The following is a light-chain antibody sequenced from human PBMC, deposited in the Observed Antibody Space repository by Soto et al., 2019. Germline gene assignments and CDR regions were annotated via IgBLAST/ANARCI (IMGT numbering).Light chain of an antibody. V-gene: IGKV3-15*01. CDR2: GTS. CDR3: QQRSNWPPEIT. Sequence: EIVMTQSPATLSVSPGDRATLSCRAGQPLNNNVAWYQHKPVQAPRLLIYGTSTRATGISARFSGGGSGTEFTLTISRLEPEDFAVYYCQQRSNWPPEITFGQGTRLEIK. J-gene: IGKJ5*01. CDR1: QPLNNN.